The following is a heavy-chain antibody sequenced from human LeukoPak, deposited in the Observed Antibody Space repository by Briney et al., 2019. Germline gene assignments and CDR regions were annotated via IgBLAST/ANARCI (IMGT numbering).Heavy chain of an antibody. CDR1: GGSISGNYY. CDR3: ARLDIAARLGRGGAFDI. V-gene: IGHV4-4*07. J-gene: IGHJ3*02. CDR2: IYSSGST. D-gene: IGHD6-6*01. Sequence: PSETLSLTCTVSGGSISGNYYWSWIRQPAGKGLEWIGRIYSSGSTNSNPSLKSRVTMSIDTSNNQFSLKLSSVTAADTAVYYCARLDIAARLGRGGAFDIWGQGTMVTVSS.